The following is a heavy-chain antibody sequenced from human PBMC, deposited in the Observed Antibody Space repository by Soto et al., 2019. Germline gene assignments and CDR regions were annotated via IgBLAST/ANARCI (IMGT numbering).Heavy chain of an antibody. Sequence: ASVKVSCKASGYTFTSYGISWVRQAPGQGLEWMGWISAYNGNTNYAQKLQGRVTMTTDTSTSTAYMELRSLRSDDTAVYYCARISLPEWVYYDILTGYYYFDYWGQG. CDR3: ARISLPEWVYYDILTGYYYFDY. D-gene: IGHD3-9*01. CDR1: GYTFTSYG. V-gene: IGHV1-18*01. J-gene: IGHJ4*02. CDR2: ISAYNGNT.